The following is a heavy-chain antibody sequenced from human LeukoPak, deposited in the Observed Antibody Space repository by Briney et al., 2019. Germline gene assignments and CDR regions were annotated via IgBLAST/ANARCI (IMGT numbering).Heavy chain of an antibody. D-gene: IGHD5-24*01. CDR2: ISSSSSYI. CDR3: ARDLDLGVTRWLEPEFDY. Sequence: GGSLRLSCAASGFTFSSYSMNWVRQAPGKGLEWVSSISSSSSYIYYADSVKGRFTISRDNAKNSLYLQMNSLRAEDTAVYYCARDLDLGVTRWLEPEFDYWGQGTLATVSS. J-gene: IGHJ4*02. V-gene: IGHV3-21*01. CDR1: GFTFSSYS.